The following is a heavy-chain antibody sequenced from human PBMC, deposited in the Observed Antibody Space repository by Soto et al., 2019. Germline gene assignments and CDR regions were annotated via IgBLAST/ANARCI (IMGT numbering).Heavy chain of an antibody. Sequence: SVKVSCKASGGTFSSYAISWVRQAPGQGLEWMGGIIPIFGTANYAQKFQSRVTITADESTSTAYMELSSLRSEDTAVYYCASRRYSGSPKPQLGYYYYYGMDVWGQGTTVTVSS. CDR3: ASRRYSGSPKPQLGYYYYYGMDV. J-gene: IGHJ6*02. V-gene: IGHV1-69*13. CDR2: IIPIFGTA. D-gene: IGHD1-26*01. CDR1: GGTFSSYA.